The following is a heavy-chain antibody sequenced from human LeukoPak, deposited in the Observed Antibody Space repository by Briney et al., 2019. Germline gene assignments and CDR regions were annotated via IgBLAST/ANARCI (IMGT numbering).Heavy chain of an antibody. CDR1: GYTFTSYA. J-gene: IGHJ5*02. D-gene: IGHD3-3*01. V-gene: IGHV1-3*01. CDR2: INAGNGNT. Sequence: ASVTVSCTASGYTFTSYAMHWVRQAPGQRLEWMGWINAGNGNTKYSQKFQGRVTITRDTSASTAYMELSSLRSEDTAVYYCARDQYDFWSGAANWFDPWGQGTLVTVSP. CDR3: ARDQYDFWSGAANWFDP.